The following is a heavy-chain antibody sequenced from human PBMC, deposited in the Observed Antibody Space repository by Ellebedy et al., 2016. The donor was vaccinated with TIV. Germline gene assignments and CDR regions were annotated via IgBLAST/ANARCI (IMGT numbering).Heavy chain of an antibody. J-gene: IGHJ5*02. D-gene: IGHD5-24*01. CDR1: GLTFSSFSSYA. CDR3: AKGGRGNWFDP. V-gene: IGHV3-23*01. Sequence: GESLKISCVASGLTFSSFSSYAMSWVRQAPGKGLEWVSTISGSGGATYYADSVKGRFTISRDNSKNTLYVQMNSLRAEDTAVYYCAKGGRGNWFDPWGQGTLVTVSS. CDR2: ISGSGGAT.